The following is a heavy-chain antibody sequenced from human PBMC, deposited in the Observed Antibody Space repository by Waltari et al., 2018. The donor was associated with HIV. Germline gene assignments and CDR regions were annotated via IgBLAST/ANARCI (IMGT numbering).Heavy chain of an antibody. V-gene: IGHV3-30*02. CDR1: GFSFSLSG. CDR3: AKELRSGYSYYYYGMDV. CDR2: IRYEGKTK. J-gene: IGHJ6*02. Sequence: QGQLVESGGGVVQPGGSLRLSCAASGFSFSLSGMHWVRQAPGKGVEWVTCIRYEGKTKYYADSVKGRFTISRDNSKNTLYLQMSSLRAEDTAVYYCAKELRSGYSYYYYGMDVWGQGTTVTVSS. D-gene: IGHD2-15*01.